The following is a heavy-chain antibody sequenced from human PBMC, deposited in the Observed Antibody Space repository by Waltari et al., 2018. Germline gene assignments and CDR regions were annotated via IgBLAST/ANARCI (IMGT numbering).Heavy chain of an antibody. J-gene: IGHJ4*02. CDR3: ARDGPNTIFGVVPYFDY. V-gene: IGHV4-39*07. CDR2: IYYRGST. D-gene: IGHD3-3*01. Sequence: QLQLQESGPGLVKPSETLSLTCTVSGGSISSSSYYWGWIRQPPGKGLEWIGSIYYRGSTDYNPSLKSGVTISVDTSKNQFSLKLSSVTAADTAVYYCARDGPNTIFGVVPYFDYWGQGTLVTVSS. CDR1: GGSISSSSYY.